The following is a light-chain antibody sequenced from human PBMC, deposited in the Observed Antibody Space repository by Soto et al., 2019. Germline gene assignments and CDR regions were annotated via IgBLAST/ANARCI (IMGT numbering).Light chain of an antibody. V-gene: IGKV1-39*01. CDR3: QQSHSTPPT. Sequence: DIQMTQSPSTLSASVGYRVTITCRASQSISNFLNWYQQRQGQVPKLLIYAASTLHTGVPSRFSGSGSGTDFTLTITSLQPEDFTTYYCQQSHSTPPTFGQGTKVDIK. CDR1: QSISNF. J-gene: IGKJ1*01. CDR2: AAS.